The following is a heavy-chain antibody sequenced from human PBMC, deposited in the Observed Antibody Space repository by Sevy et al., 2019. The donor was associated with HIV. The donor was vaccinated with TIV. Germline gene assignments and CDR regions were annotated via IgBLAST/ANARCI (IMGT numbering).Heavy chain of an antibody. CDR3: ARVGIFEGSESHFRFIDY. J-gene: IGHJ4*02. V-gene: IGHV3-7*01. CDR1: GFTFSTYW. Sequence: GGSLRLSCAASGFTFSTYWMTWVRQAPGKGLEWVANINQDGSKKNYVDSMEGRFTISRDNAKNSLYVQMNSLRAEDTAVYYCARVGIFEGSESHFRFIDYWGQGILVTVSS. D-gene: IGHD3-10*01. CDR2: INQDGSKK.